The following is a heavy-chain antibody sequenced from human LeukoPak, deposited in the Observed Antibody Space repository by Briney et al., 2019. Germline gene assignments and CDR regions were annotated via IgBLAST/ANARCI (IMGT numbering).Heavy chain of an antibody. CDR3: ARVDGDKNWFDP. D-gene: IGHD4-17*01. CDR2: IIPILGTA. CDR1: GGTFSSYA. V-gene: IGHV1-69*01. Sequence: SVKVSCKASGGTFSSYAISWVRQAPGQGLEWMGGIIPILGTANYAQKFQGRVTITADESTSTAYMELSSLRSEDTAVYYCARVDGDKNWFDPWGQGTLVTVSS. J-gene: IGHJ5*02.